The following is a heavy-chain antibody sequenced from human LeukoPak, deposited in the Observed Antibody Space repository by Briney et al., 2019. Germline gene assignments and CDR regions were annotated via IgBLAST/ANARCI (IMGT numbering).Heavy chain of an antibody. J-gene: IGHJ2*01. CDR2: IYTSGST. Sequence: PSETLSLTCTVSGGSISSYYWSWIRQPAGKGLEWIGRIYTSGSTNYNPSLKSRVTMSVDTSKNQFSLKLGSVTAADTAVYYCARDWPIAAAGKAKNFDLWGRGTLVTVSS. D-gene: IGHD6-13*01. CDR1: GGSISSYY. V-gene: IGHV4-4*07. CDR3: ARDWPIAAAGKAKNFDL.